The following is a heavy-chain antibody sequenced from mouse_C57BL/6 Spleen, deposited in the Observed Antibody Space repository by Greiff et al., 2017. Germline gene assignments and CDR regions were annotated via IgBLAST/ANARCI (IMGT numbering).Heavy chain of an antibody. V-gene: IGHV1-7*01. CDR1: GYTFTSYW. D-gene: IGHD2-4*01. Sequence: VQLQQSGAELAKPGASVKLSCKASGYTFTSYWMHWVKQRPGQGLEWIGYINPSSGYTKSNQKFKVKATVTADKSSSTAYMQLSSLTYADSAVYYYAKGINYFDYWGKDTTLTVSS. CDR3: AKGINYFDY. CDR2: INPSSGYT. J-gene: IGHJ2*01.